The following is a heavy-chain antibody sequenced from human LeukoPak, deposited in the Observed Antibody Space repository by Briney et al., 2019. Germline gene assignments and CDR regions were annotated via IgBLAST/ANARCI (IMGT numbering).Heavy chain of an antibody. CDR1: GYTFTSYG. CDR3: ARVLGYCSGGSCNYYFDY. D-gene: IGHD2-15*01. J-gene: IGHJ4*02. V-gene: IGHV1-69*05. Sequence: SVKVSCKASGYTFTSYGTSWVRQAPGQGLEWMGRIIPIFGTANYAQKFQGRVTITTDESTSTAYMELSSLRSEDTAMYYCARVLGYCSGGSCNYYFDYWGQGTLVTVSS. CDR2: IIPIFGTA.